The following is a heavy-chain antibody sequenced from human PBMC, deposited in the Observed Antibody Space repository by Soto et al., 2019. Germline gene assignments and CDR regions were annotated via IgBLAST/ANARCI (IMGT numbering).Heavy chain of an antibody. D-gene: IGHD1-7*01. CDR3: TRETTDFYYYYGMDV. Sequence: GGSLRLSCAASGFTFSGSAMHWVRQASGKGLEWVGRIRSKANSYATAYAASVKGRFTISRDDSKNTAYLQMNSLKTEDTAVYYCTRETTDFYYYYGMDVWGQGTTVTVSS. V-gene: IGHV3-73*01. CDR2: IRSKANSYAT. J-gene: IGHJ6*02. CDR1: GFTFSGSA.